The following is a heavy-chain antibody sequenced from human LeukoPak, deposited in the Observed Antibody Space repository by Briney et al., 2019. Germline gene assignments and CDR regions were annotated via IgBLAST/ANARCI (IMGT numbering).Heavy chain of an antibody. D-gene: IGHD1-26*01. V-gene: IGHV3-30-3*01. J-gene: IGHJ4*02. Sequence: HPGGSLRLSCAASGFTVSSKYMSWARQAPGKGLEWVAVTSYDGSNKYYADSVKGRFTISRDNSKSTVSLQMNSLRAEDTAVYYCARGSGTYYPFDHWGQGTLVTVSS. CDR1: GFTVSSKY. CDR3: ARGSGTYYPFDH. CDR2: TSYDGSNK.